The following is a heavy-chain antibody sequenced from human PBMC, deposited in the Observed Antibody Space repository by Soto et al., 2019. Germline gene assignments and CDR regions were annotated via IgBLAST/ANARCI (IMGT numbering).Heavy chain of an antibody. Sequence: ASVKVSCKASGYTFTSYDINWVRQATGQGLEWMGWMNPNSGNTGYAQKFQGRVTMTRNTSISTAYMELSSLRSEDTAVYYCARGPPYYDFWSGYYGYYYYYYMDVWGKGTTVTVSS. J-gene: IGHJ6*03. CDR3: ARGPPYYDFWSGYYGYYYYYYMDV. CDR1: GYTFTSYD. D-gene: IGHD3-3*01. V-gene: IGHV1-8*01. CDR2: MNPNSGNT.